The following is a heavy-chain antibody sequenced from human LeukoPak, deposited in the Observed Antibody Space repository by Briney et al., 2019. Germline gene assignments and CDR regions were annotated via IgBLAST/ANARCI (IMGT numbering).Heavy chain of an antibody. V-gene: IGHV3-30*18. D-gene: IGHD4-17*01. CDR2: ISYDGSNK. CDR3: AKDPRAYGDSNWFDP. Sequence: GRSLRLSCAASGFTFSSYGMHWVRQAPGKGLEWVAVISYDGSNKYYADSVEGRFTISRDNSKNTLYLQMNSLRAEDTAVYYCAKDPRAYGDSNWFDPWGQGTLVTVSS. CDR1: GFTFSSYG. J-gene: IGHJ5*02.